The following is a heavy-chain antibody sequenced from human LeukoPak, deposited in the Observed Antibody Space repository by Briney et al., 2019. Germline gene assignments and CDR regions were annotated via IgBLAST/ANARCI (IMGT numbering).Heavy chain of an antibody. D-gene: IGHD2-2*01. J-gene: IGHJ4*02. CDR2: IYYSGST. CDR3: ARGAGYCSSTSCFFFDY. Sequence: SSETLSLTCTVSGGSISSYYWSWIRQPPGKGLEWIGYIYYSGSTNYNPSLKSRVTISVDTSKNQFSLKLSSVTAADTAVYYCARGAGYCSSTSCFFFDYWGQGTLVTVSS. CDR1: GGSISSYY. V-gene: IGHV4-59*01.